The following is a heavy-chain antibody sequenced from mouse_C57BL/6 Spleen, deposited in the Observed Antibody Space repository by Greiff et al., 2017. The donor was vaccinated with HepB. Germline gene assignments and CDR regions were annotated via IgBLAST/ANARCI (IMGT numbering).Heavy chain of an antibody. CDR2: SSDGGSYT. CDR1: GFTFSSYA. Sequence: DVKLVESGGGLVKPGASLKLSCAASGFTFSSYAMPWVRQTPEQRLEWVATSSDGGSYTYYPDNVKGRYTITRDKTKNNLYLQMSNLKSEDTAMYYCAREPNEGAMDYWGKGTTVTVSS. J-gene: IGHJ4*01. V-gene: IGHV5-4*01. CDR3: AREPNEGAMDY.